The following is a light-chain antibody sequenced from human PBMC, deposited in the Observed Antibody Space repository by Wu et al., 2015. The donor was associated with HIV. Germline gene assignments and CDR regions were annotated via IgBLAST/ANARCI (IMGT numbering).Light chain of an antibody. J-gene: IGKJ1*01. V-gene: IGKV3-20*01. CDR2: GAS. Sequence: EIVLTQSPGTLPLSPGERATLSCRASQSISVNYLAWYQQKPGRAPRLLIFGASNRATGIPARFSGSGSGTDFTLTISRLEPEDFAVYYCQHYDPSSPWTFGPGTRVEIK. CDR3: QHYDPSSPWT. CDR1: QSISVNY.